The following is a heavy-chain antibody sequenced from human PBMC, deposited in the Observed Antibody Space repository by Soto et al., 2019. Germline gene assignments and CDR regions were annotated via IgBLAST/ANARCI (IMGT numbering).Heavy chain of an antibody. Sequence: QVPLVQSGAEVKKPGASVKVSCKASGYTFTSYAMHWVRQAPGQRLEWMGWINAGNGNTKYSQKFQGRVTITRDTSASTAYMELSSLRSEDTAVYYCARQFYCTNGVCYKPFDYWGQGTLVTVSS. CDR2: INAGNGNT. D-gene: IGHD2-8*01. CDR3: ARQFYCTNGVCYKPFDY. V-gene: IGHV1-3*01. CDR1: GYTFTSYA. J-gene: IGHJ4*02.